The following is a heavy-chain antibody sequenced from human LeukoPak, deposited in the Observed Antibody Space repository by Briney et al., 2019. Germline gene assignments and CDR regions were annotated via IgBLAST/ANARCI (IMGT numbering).Heavy chain of an antibody. Sequence: GGSLRLSCAASGFTVSSNYMSWVRQAPGKGLEWVSVIYSGGSTYYADSVKGRFTISRDNSKNTLYLQMNSLRAEDTAVYYCAKEGSGSYYCDYWGQGTLVTVSS. CDR3: AKEGSGSYYCDY. CDR1: GFTVSSNY. CDR2: IYSGGST. D-gene: IGHD3-10*01. J-gene: IGHJ4*02. V-gene: IGHV3-53*05.